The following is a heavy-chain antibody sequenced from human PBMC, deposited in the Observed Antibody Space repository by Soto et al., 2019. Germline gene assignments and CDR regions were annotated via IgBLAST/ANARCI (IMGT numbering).Heavy chain of an antibody. CDR2: IGGSGGNI. CDR3: AKDPNLAATGGY. V-gene: IGHV3-23*01. D-gene: IGHD6-13*01. J-gene: IGHJ4*02. CDR1: GFTFSSYA. Sequence: EVQLLESGGGLVQPGGSLRLSCAASGFTFSSYAMSWVRQAPGKGLEWVSAIGGSGGNIFYADSVKGRFTISRDNSKNPLFLQMNSLRAEDTAVYYCAKDPNLAATGGYWGQGTLVTVSS.